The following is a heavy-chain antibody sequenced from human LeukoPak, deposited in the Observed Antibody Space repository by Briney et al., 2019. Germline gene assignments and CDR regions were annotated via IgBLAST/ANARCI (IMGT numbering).Heavy chain of an antibody. J-gene: IGHJ6*03. CDR2: MFYSGST. V-gene: IGHV4-39*01. CDR1: GGSINSGNYY. D-gene: IGHD5-18*01. Sequence: SETLSLTCSVFGGSINSGNYYWGWIRQPPGKGLEWIGSMFYSGSTYYNPSLKSRVTISVDTSNNQFSLKLSSVTAADTAVYYCAIQSNGYSYCYYYHYYYMDVWGKGTTVTVSS. CDR3: AIQSNGYSYCYYYHYYYMDV.